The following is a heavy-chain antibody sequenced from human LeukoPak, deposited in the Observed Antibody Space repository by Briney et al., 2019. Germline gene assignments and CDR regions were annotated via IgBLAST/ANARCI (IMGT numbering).Heavy chain of an antibody. CDR1: GGSISSYY. CDR3: ARDPGPQDTGYFDL. V-gene: IGHV4-59*12. CDR2: IYYSGST. D-gene: IGHD2-15*01. Sequence: SETLSLTCTVSGGSISSYYWSWIRQPPGKGLEWIGYIYYSGSTNYNPSLKSRVTISVDKSKNQFSLKLSSVTAADTAVYYCARDPGPQDTGYFDLWGRGTLVTVSS. J-gene: IGHJ2*01.